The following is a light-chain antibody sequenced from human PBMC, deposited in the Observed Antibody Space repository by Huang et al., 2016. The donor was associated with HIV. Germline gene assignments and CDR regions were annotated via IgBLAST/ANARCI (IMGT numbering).Light chain of an antibody. CDR2: GAS. CDR3: QRYDSARRA. V-gene: IGKV1-27*01. CDR1: QDIGNF. Sequence: DIQMTQSPSSLSASPGVRVTLSCRANQDIGNFLAWYQHKPGGVPRLLIYGASTLQSGVPSRFSGRGSGTDFTLTITSFQPDDVATYYCQRYDSARRAFGQGTKVEI. J-gene: IGKJ1*01.